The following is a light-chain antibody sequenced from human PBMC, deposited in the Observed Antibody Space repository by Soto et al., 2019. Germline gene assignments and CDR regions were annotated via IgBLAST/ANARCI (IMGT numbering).Light chain of an antibody. Sequence: EIVMTQSPATLSVSPGERATLSCRASQSVSSNLAWYQQKPGQAPRLLIYGASTRATGIPARFSGSGSGTEFPLPISNLQSEDFAVYYCRLYTSWPYTFGQETKLEIK. CDR2: GAS. CDR3: RLYTSWPYT. V-gene: IGKV3-15*01. CDR1: QSVSSN. J-gene: IGKJ2*01.